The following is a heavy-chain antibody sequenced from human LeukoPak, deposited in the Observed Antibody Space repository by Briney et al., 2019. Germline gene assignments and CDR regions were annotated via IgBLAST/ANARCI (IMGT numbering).Heavy chain of an antibody. CDR1: GFTFSSYS. V-gene: IGHV3-21*01. D-gene: IGHD2-2*01. CDR3: ARDRASYCSSTSCYADEGNYFDY. J-gene: IGHJ4*02. Sequence: GGSLRLSCAASGFTFSSYSMSWVRQAPGKGLEWVSSISSSSSYIYYADSVKGRFTISRDNAKNSLYLQMNSLRAEDTAVYYCARDRASYCSSTSCYADEGNYFDYWGQGTLVTVSS. CDR2: ISSSSSYI.